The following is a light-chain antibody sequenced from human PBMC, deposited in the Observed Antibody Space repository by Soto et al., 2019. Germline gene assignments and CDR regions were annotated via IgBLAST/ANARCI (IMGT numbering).Light chain of an antibody. J-gene: IGKJ1*01. Sequence: AIQMTQFPSSLSASLGDRVTITCRASQGIRGDLGWYQQKPGKAPKLLISATSTLQSGVPSRFSGRGSGTNFPLTISSLQPEDFATYYCIQNFISPLTVGQGTKVDIK. CDR2: ATS. CDR1: QGIRGD. V-gene: IGKV1-6*01. CDR3: IQNFISPLT.